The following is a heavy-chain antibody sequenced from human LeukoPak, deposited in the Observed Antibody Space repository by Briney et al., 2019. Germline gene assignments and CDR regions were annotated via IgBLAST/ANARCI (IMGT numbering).Heavy chain of an antibody. Sequence: GGSLRLSCAASGFTVSSYYMSWVRQAPGKGLEWVSVTHSGGSTYYADSAKGRFTISRDNTKNTLYLQMNSLRADDTAVYYCATKRGYSYGLDYWGQGTLVTVSS. CDR2: THSGGST. CDR3: ATKRGYSYGLDY. D-gene: IGHD5-18*01. V-gene: IGHV3-53*01. J-gene: IGHJ4*02. CDR1: GFTVSSYY.